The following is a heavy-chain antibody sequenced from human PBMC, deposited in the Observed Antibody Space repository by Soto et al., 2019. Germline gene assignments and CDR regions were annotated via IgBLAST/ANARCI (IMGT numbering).Heavy chain of an antibody. CDR3: ATQIYDFWSGYQITYYYYGMDV. CDR1: GYSFTSYW. V-gene: IGHV5-10-1*01. CDR2: IDPSDSYT. D-gene: IGHD3-3*01. J-gene: IGHJ6*02. Sequence: GESLKISCEGSGYSFTSYWIAWVRQMPGKGLEWMGRIDPSDSYTNYSPSFQGHVTISADKSISTAYLQWSSLKASDTAMYYCATQIYDFWSGYQITYYYYGMDVWGQGTTVTVSS.